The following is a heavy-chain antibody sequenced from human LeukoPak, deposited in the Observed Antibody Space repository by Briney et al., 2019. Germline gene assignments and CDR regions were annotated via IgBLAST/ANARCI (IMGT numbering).Heavy chain of an antibody. V-gene: IGHV3-48*03. D-gene: IGHD2-8*01. CDR2: ISSSGSTI. J-gene: IGHJ5*02. CDR3: ARDLSVLMVYGNWFDP. Sequence: GGSLRLSCAASGFTVSSYEVNWVRQAPGKGLEWVSYISSSGSTIYYADSVKGRFTISRDNAKNSLYLQMNSLRAEDTAVYYCARDLSVLMVYGNWFDPWGQGTLVTVSS. CDR1: GFTVSSYE.